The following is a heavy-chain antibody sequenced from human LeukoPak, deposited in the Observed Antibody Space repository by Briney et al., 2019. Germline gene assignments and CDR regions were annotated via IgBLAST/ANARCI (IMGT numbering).Heavy chain of an antibody. CDR1: GFTFSNAW. CDR3: TTDHDYTKGFDP. D-gene: IGHD4-11*01. Sequence: PGGSLRLSCAASGFTFSNAWMSWVRQAPGKGLEWVGRIKSKTDGGTTDYAAPVKGRFTISRDDSKDTLYLQMNSLKTEDTAVYYCTTDHDYTKGFDPWGQGTLVTVSS. V-gene: IGHV3-15*01. J-gene: IGHJ5*02. CDR2: IKSKTDGGTT.